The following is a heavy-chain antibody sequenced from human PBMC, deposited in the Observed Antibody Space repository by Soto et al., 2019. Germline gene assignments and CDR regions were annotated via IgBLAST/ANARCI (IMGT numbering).Heavy chain of an antibody. D-gene: IGHD3-10*01. CDR1: GFTFNDYD. CDR3: AKVRGHYYYGRDV. Sequence: VQLLESGGSLVQPGGSLRLSCVASGFTFNDYDMNWVRQAPGKGLEWVSGISGSGDATYYAGSLKGRFTISRDISKNTLYLQMNSLRAEDTAVYYCAKVRGHYYYGRDVWGQGTTVTVSS. V-gene: IGHV3-23*01. CDR2: ISGSGDAT. J-gene: IGHJ6*02.